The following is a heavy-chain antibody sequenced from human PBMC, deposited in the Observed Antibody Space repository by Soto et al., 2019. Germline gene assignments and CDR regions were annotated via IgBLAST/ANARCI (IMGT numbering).Heavy chain of an antibody. CDR3: AMVVAATDFFDY. CDR2: INHSGST. D-gene: IGHD2-15*01. CDR1: GGSFSGYY. V-gene: IGHV4-34*01. J-gene: IGHJ4*02. Sequence: PSETLSLTCAVYGGSFSGYYWSWIRQPPGKGLEWIGEINHSGSTNYNPSLKSRVTISVDTSKNQFSLKLSSVTAADTAVYYCAMVVAATDFFDYWGQGTLVTVSS.